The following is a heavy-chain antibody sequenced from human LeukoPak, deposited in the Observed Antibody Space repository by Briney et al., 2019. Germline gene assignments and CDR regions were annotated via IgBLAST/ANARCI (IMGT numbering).Heavy chain of an antibody. J-gene: IGHJ4*02. CDR3: ARGPYEGMIVVVRVYYFDY. V-gene: IGHV1-2*02. D-gene: IGHD3-22*01. CDR1: GYTSTGYY. Sequence: ASVKVSCKASGYTSTGYYMHWVRQAPGQGLEWMGWINPNSGGTNYAQKFQGRVTMTRDTSISTAYMELSRLRSDDTAVYYCARGPYEGMIVVVRVYYFDYWGQGTLVTVSS. CDR2: INPNSGGT.